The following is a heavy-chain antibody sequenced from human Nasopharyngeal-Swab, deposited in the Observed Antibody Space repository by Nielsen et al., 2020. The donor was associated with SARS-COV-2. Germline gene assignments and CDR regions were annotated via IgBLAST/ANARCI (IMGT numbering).Heavy chain of an antibody. Sequence: GGSLRLSCAPSGFTFSSYWMHWVRQAPGKGLVWVSRINSDGSSTSYADSVKGRFTISRDNAKNTLYLQLNSLRAEDTAVYYCAREPQLGEEDWFDPWGQGTLVTVSS. D-gene: IGHD7-27*01. V-gene: IGHV3-74*01. CDR3: AREPQLGEEDWFDP. J-gene: IGHJ5*02. CDR2: INSDGSST. CDR1: GFTFSSYW.